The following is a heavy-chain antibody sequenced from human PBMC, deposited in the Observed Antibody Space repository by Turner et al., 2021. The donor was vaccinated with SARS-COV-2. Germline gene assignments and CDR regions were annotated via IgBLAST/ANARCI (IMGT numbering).Heavy chain of an antibody. Sequence: HVQLVESGGGVVQAGRSLRVSCAASGFTFSSYGMHWVRQAPGKGLEWVAVISYDGSNKYYADSVKGRFTISRDNSKNTLYLQMNSLRAEDAAIYYCAVTMIAIFHYWGQGTLVTVSS. D-gene: IGHD3-22*01. CDR1: GFTFSSYG. V-gene: IGHV3-30*03. J-gene: IGHJ4*02. CDR3: AVTMIAIFHY. CDR2: ISYDGSNK.